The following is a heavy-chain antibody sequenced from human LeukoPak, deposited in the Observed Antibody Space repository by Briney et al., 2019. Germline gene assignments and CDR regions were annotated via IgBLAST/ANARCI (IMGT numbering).Heavy chain of an antibody. CDR3: ARWGSIAARLGGFDP. D-gene: IGHD6-6*01. CDR1: GGSISSYY. V-gene: IGHV4-59*01. CDR2: IYYSGST. Sequence: SETLSLTCTVSGGSISSYYWSWIRQPPGKGLEWIGYIYYSGSTNYNPSLKSRVTISVDTSKNQFSLKLSSVTAADTAVYYCARWGSIAARLGGFDPWGQGTLVTVSS. J-gene: IGHJ5*02.